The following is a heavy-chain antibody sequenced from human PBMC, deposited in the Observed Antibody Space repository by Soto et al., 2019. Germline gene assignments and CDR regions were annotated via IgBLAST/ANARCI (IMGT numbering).Heavy chain of an antibody. V-gene: IGHV1-69*08. D-gene: IGHD2-15*01. CDR3: AKYGVVTDFYCMDV. Sequence: QVQLVQSGAEVKKPGSSVKVSCKASGGTFSSYSITWVRQAPGQGLEWMGRIVPMVGTTNYAQKFQDRVTITADRSTSTAYMELTSLESAATAVYYCAKYGVVTDFYCMDVWGRGTTVTVSS. J-gene: IGHJ6*03. CDR1: GGTFSSYS. CDR2: IVPMVGTT.